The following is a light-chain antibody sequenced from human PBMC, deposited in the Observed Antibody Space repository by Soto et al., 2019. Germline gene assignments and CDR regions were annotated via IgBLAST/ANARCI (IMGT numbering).Light chain of an antibody. Sequence: EIVLTQSPGTLSLSPGERATLSCRASQSVSSSFLAWYQQRPGQAPRLLIFGASYRATGIPDSFSGSGSWTAFTLTISRLEPEDFAVYYCQHYGNSPPEYTFGPGTKVDSK. V-gene: IGKV3-20*01. CDR3: QHYGNSPPEYT. J-gene: IGKJ3*01. CDR2: GAS. CDR1: QSVSSSF.